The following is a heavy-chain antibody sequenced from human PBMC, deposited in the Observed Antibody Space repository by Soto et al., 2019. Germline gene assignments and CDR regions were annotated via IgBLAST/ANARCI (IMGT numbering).Heavy chain of an antibody. CDR1: GGSISSGGYY. Sequence: QVQLQESGPGLVKPSQTLSLTCTVSGGSISSGGYYWSWIRQHPGKGLEWIGYIYYSGSTYYNPSLKSRVTISVDTSKNQFALKLSSVTAADTAVYYCARLRFLEWPNWFDPWGQGTLVTVSS. D-gene: IGHD3-3*01. V-gene: IGHV4-31*03. CDR2: IYYSGST. J-gene: IGHJ5*02. CDR3: ARLRFLEWPNWFDP.